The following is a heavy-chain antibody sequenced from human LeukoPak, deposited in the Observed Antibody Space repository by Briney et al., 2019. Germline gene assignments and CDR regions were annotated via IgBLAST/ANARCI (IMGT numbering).Heavy chain of an antibody. CDR3: ARAPDWLTAFDI. CDR2: IYYSGST. D-gene: IGHD3-9*01. J-gene: IGHJ3*02. CDR1: GGSISSSSYY. Sequence: SETLPLTCTVSGGSISSSSYYWGWIRQPPGKGLEWIGYIYYSGSTNYNPSLKSRVTISVDTSKNQFSLKLSSVTAADTAVYYCARAPDWLTAFDIWGQGTMVTVSS. V-gene: IGHV4-61*05.